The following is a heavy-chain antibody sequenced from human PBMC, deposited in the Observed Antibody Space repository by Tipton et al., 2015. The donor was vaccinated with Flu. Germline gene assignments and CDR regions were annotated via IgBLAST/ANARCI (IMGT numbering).Heavy chain of an antibody. D-gene: IGHD3-10*01. V-gene: IGHV4-38-2*01. CDR1: GITFSDYY. J-gene: IGHJ4*02. Sequence: QLVQSGGGLVKPGGSLRLPCAASGITFSDYYMSWIRQAPGKGLEWIGSISHSGSTYYKPSLKSRVTISLDTFQNQFSLKLNSVTAADTAVYYCSRSTYYYGSGSSDYWGQGTLVTVSS. CDR2: ISHSGST. CDR3: SRSTYYYGSGSSDY.